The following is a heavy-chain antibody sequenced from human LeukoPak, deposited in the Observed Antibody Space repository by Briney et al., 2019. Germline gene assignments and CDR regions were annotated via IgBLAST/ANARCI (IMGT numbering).Heavy chain of an antibody. CDR3: ATDPRGLYYFDY. CDR1: GYTLTELS. J-gene: IGHJ4*02. CDR2: FDPEDGET. V-gene: IGHV1-24*01. Sequence: ASVKVSCKVSGYTLTELSMHWVRQAPGKGLEWMGGFDPEDGETIYAQKFQGRVTMTEDTSTDTAYMVLSSLRSEDTAVYYCATDPRGLYYFDYWGQGTLVTVSS. D-gene: IGHD3-10*01.